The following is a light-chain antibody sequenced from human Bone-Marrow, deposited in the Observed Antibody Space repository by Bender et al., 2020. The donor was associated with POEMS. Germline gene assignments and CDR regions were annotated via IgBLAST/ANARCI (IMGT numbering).Light chain of an antibody. CDR2: INN. CDR1: IGTNP. V-gene: IGLV1-44*01. Sequence: IGTNPVNWYQQLPGTAPKLLIYINNQRPSGVPDRFSGSKSGNTASLTISGLLTEDEADYYCCSYAGYWVFGGGTKLTVL. J-gene: IGLJ3*02. CDR3: CSYAGYWV.